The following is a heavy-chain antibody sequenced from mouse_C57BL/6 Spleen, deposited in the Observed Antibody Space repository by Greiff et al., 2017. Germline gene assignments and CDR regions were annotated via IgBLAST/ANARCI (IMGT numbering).Heavy chain of an antibody. CDR3: ATWFAY. Sequence: VQVVESGPELVKPGASVKISCKASGYAFSSSWMNWVKQRPGKGLEWIGRIYPGDGDTNYNGKFKGKATLTADKSSSTAYMQLSSLTSEDSAVYFCATWFAYWGQGTLVTVSA. J-gene: IGHJ3*01. V-gene: IGHV1-82*01. CDR2: IYPGDGDT. CDR1: GYAFSSSW.